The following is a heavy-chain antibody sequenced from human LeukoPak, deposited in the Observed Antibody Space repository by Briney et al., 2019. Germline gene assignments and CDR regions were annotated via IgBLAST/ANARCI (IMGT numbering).Heavy chain of an antibody. CDR3: AREQTVTNYFDY. CDR1: GGTFSRDV. CDR2: IIPVLGVA. Sequence: GASVKVSCKESGGTFSRDVSSWVRQAPGQGLEWMGRIIPVLGVANYAQKFQGRVTITADKSTSTAYMELSSLRYKDTAMYYCAREQTVTNYFDYWGQGTLVTVSS. J-gene: IGHJ4*02. V-gene: IGHV1-69*04. D-gene: IGHD2-21*02.